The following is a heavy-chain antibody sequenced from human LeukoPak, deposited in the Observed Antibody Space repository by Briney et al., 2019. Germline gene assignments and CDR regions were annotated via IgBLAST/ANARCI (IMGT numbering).Heavy chain of an antibody. J-gene: IGHJ4*02. CDR3: ARVWDLPFDY. CDR2: ISPNSGDT. V-gene: IGHV1-2*02. Sequence: ASVKVSCKASGYTFTGYYIHWVRQAPGQGLEWMGWISPNSGDTNYAQEFQGRVTMTRDTSISTAYMELGRLRSDDTAVYYCARVWDLPFDYWGQGTLVTVSS. CDR1: GYTFTGYY. D-gene: IGHD1-26*01.